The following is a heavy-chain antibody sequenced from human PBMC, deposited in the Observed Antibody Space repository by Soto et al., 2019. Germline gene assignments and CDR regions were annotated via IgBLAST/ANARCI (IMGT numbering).Heavy chain of an antibody. V-gene: IGHV3-74*01. CDR2: INSDGSST. J-gene: IGHJ5*02. Sequence: GGSLRLSCAASGFTFSSYWMHWVRQAPGKGLVWVSRINSDGSSTSYADSVKGRFTVSRDNAKNTLYLQMNSLRAEDTAVYYCARGIYYYDSSGYYYLFDPWGQGTLVTVSS. CDR3: ARGIYYYDSSGYYYLFDP. D-gene: IGHD3-22*01. CDR1: GFTFSSYW.